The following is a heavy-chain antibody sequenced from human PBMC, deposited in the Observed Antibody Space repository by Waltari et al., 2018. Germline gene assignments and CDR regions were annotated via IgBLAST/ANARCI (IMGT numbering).Heavy chain of an antibody. Sequence: EVQLVASGGGLVQPGGSLRLSCAASGFTFSSYWMSWVRQVPGKGLEWVANIKEDGSAKHYVDSVKGRFTISRDNAKNSLYLQMNSLRADDTAVYYCARSAVAGDDAFDIWGQGTMVTVSS. J-gene: IGHJ3*02. CDR1: GFTFSSYW. D-gene: IGHD6-19*01. V-gene: IGHV3-7*01. CDR2: IKEDGSAK. CDR3: ARSAVAGDDAFDI.